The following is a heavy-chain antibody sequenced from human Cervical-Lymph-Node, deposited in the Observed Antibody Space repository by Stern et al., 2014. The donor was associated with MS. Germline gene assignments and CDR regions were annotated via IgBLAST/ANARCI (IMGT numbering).Heavy chain of an antibody. CDR3: ARIPIRAFVHYDSSPRSYYYYGMDV. Sequence: QITLKESGPVLVKPTETLTLTCTVSGFSLSNARMGVSWIRQPPGKALEWLAHIFSDDEKSYSTSLKSRLTISKDTSKSQVVLTMTNMDPVDTATYYCARIPIRAFVHYDSSPRSYYYYGMDVWGQGTTVTVSS. CDR2: IFSDDEK. CDR1: GFSLSNARMG. J-gene: IGHJ6*02. D-gene: IGHD3-22*01. V-gene: IGHV2-26*01.